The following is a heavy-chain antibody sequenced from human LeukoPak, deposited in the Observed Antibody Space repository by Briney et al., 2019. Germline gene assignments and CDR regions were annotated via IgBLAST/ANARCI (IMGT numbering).Heavy chain of an antibody. CDR3: ARGAMDY. V-gene: IGHV4-39*07. CDR2: IYYSGST. CDR1: GGSISSSSYY. Sequence: SETLSLTCTVSGGSISSSSYYWGWIRQPPGKGLEWIGSIYYSGSTYYNPSLKSRVTISVDTSKNQFSLKLSSVTAADTAVYYCARGAMDYWGQGTPVTVSS. J-gene: IGHJ4*02.